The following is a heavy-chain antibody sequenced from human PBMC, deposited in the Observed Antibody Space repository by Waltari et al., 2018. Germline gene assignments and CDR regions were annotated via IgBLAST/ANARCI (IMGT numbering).Heavy chain of an antibody. CDR3: ARPKWNKAFDI. CDR1: GYTFTSYT. CDR2: MNPNSGNT. J-gene: IGHJ3*02. Sequence: QVQLVQSGAEVKKPGASVKVHCKASGYTFTSYTITWVRQATGQGLEWMGWMNPNSGNTGYAQKFQGRVTITRNTSISTAYMELSSLRSEDTAVYYCARPKWNKAFDIWGQGTMVTVSS. V-gene: IGHV1-8*03. D-gene: IGHD1-1*01.